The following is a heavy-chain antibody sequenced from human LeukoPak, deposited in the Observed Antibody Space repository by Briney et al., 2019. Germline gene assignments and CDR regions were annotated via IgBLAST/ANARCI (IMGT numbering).Heavy chain of an antibody. Sequence: SETLSLTCTVSGGSISSYYWSWIRQPPGKELEWIGYLYYSGSTNYNPSFKSRVIMSVDTSKNQFSLKLNSMTAADTAVYFCARGRYNDYGFDYWGQGTLVTVSS. CDR1: GGSISSYY. CDR3: ARGRYNDYGFDY. D-gene: IGHD4-17*01. CDR2: LYYSGST. V-gene: IGHV4-59*01. J-gene: IGHJ4*02.